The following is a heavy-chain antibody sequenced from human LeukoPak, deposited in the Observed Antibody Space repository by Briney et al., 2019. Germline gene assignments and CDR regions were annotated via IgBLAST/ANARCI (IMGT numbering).Heavy chain of an antibody. V-gene: IGHV5-51*01. CDR1: GYSFTSYW. CDR2: IYPGDSDT. Sequence: GESLKISCKGSGYSFTSYWIGWVRQMPGKGLEWMGIIYPGDSDTRYSPSFQGQVTISADKSISTAYLQWSSLKASDTAMYYCASLYDSSGYLVGRAFDIWGQGTMVTVSS. CDR3: ASLYDSSGYLVGRAFDI. D-gene: IGHD3-22*01. J-gene: IGHJ3*02.